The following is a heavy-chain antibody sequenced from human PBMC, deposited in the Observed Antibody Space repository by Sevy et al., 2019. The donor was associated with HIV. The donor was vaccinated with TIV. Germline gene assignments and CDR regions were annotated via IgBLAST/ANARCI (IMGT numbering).Heavy chain of an antibody. CDR3: GEKSKTGPKTLLSFDI. CDR2: INPKSGDT. D-gene: IGHD1-26*01. CDR1: GYIFSDYN. J-gene: IGHJ3*02. V-gene: IGHV1-2*06. Sequence: ASVKVSCKSTGYIFSDYNMHWVRQAPGQGLEWMALINPKSGDTIYAQRFRGRVSMTRDTSMSTAYMELSGLTSDETAVFFFGEKSKTGPKTLLSFDIWGQGTMVTVSS.